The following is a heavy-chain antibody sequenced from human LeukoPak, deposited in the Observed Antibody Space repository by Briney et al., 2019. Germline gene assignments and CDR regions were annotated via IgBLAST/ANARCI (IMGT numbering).Heavy chain of an antibody. CDR3: TRDQTPYY. J-gene: IGHJ4*02. CDR1: GFTFGDYA. CDR2: IASETYGGTA. V-gene: IGHV3-49*04. Sequence: GRSLRLSCTASGFTFGDYAMTWVRQAPGKGLEWVGFIASETYGGTAEYAASVKGRFTISRDESKSIAYLQMNSLKTEDTAVYYCTRDQTPYYWGKGTLVTVSS.